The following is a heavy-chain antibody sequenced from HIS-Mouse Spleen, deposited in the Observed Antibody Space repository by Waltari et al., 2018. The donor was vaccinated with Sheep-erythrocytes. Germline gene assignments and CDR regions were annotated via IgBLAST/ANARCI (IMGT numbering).Heavy chain of an antibody. V-gene: IGHV1-2*02. D-gene: IGHD5-18*01. CDR3: ARVLGHVDTAMVDY. CDR1: GYTFTGYY. CDR2: INPNSGGT. Sequence: VSCKASGYTFTGYYMHWVRQAPGQGLEWMGWINPNSGGTNYAQKFQGRVTMTRDTSISTAYMELSRLRSDDTAVYYCARVLGHVDTAMVDYWGQGTLVTVSS. J-gene: IGHJ4*02.